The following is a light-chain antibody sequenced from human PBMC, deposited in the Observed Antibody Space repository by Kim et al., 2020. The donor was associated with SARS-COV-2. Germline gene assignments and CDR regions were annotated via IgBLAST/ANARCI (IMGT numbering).Light chain of an antibody. CDR2: GAS. CDR3: QQYGSSPRT. Sequence: LSPGERATVSCRASQSVSSNYLAWYQQRPGQAPRLLIYGASTRATGISDRFSATGSVTDFTLTISTLEPEDFAMYYCQQYGSSPRTFGQGTKLEI. CDR1: QSVSSNY. J-gene: IGKJ2*01. V-gene: IGKV3-20*01.